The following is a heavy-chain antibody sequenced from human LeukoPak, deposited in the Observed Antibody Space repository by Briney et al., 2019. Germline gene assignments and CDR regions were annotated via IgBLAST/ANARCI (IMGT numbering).Heavy chain of an antibody. CDR2: IIPIFGTA. D-gene: IGHD3-9*01. J-gene: IGHJ6*03. CDR1: GGTFSSYA. V-gene: IGHV1-69*13. CDR3: ARANDILTGYFSNYYYYYYMDV. Sequence: SVKLSCKASGGTFSSYAISWVRQAPGQGLEWMGGIIPIFGTANYAQKFQGRVTITADESTSTAYMELSSLRSEDTAVYYCARANDILTGYFSNYYYYYYMDVWGKGTTVTISS.